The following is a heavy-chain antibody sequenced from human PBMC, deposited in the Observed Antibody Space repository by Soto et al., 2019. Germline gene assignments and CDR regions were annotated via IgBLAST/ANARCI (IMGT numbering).Heavy chain of an antibody. V-gene: IGHV3-43*01. J-gene: IGHJ5*02. CDR2: ISWDGGST. D-gene: IGHD3-3*01. CDR3: AKDFSGGYDFWSGYFWFDP. Sequence: GGSLRLSCAASGFTFDDYTMHWVRQAPGKGLEWVSLISWDGGSTYYADSVKGRFTISRDNSKNSLYLQMNSLRTEDTALYYCAKDFSGGYDFWSGYFWFDPWGQGTLVTVSS. CDR1: GFTFDDYT.